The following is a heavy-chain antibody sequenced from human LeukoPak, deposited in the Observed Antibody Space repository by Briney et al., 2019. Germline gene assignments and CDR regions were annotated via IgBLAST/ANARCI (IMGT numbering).Heavy chain of an antibody. J-gene: IGHJ3*02. Sequence: GGSLRLSCAASGSTFSDYWIHWVRQAPGEGLVWVAGIGSNGRRTPYADSVKGRFTISRDNAKNTLYLEMNSLRVEDTAVYYCAREIDSFDMWGQGTMVTVSS. CDR1: GSTFSDYW. CDR3: AREIDSFDM. CDR2: IGSNGRRT. V-gene: IGHV3-74*01.